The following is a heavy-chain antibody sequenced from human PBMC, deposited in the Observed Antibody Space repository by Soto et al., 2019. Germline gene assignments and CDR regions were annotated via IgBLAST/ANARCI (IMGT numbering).Heavy chain of an antibody. CDR2: ISAYNGNT. Sequence: ASVKVSCKASGYTFTSYGISCVRQAPGQGLEWMGWISAYNGNTNYAQKLQGRVTMTTDTSTSTAYMELRSLRSDDTAVYYCARDHGYSSSWSPFDYWGQGTLVTVSS. V-gene: IGHV1-18*01. CDR1: GYTFTSYG. CDR3: ARDHGYSSSWSPFDY. J-gene: IGHJ4*02. D-gene: IGHD6-13*01.